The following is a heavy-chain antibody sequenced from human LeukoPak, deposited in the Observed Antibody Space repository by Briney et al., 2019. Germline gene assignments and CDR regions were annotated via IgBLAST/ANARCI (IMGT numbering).Heavy chain of an antibody. CDR1: GYIFTSYW. V-gene: IGHV5-51*01. CDR2: ISPGDSDT. CDR3: ARRNGYNAGALDFDY. Sequence: GESLKISCKGSGYIFTSYWIGWVRLMPGKGLEWMGIISPGDSDTAYSPSFQGQVTISADKSINTAYLQWSSLKASDTAMYYCARRNGYNAGALDFDYWGQGTLVTVSS. J-gene: IGHJ4*02. D-gene: IGHD5-24*01.